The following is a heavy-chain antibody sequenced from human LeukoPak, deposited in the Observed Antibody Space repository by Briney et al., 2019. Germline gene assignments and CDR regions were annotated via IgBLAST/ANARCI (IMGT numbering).Heavy chain of an antibody. CDR2: INPNSGGT. CDR1: GYTFTGYY. Sequence: ASVKVSCKASGYTFTGYYMHWVRQAPGQGLEWMGWINPNSGGTNYAQKLRGRVTMTTDTSTSTAYMELRSLRSDDTAVYYCARHDSNAGFDYWGQGTLVTVSS. D-gene: IGHD3-22*01. V-gene: IGHV1-2*02. CDR3: ARHDSNAGFDY. J-gene: IGHJ4*02.